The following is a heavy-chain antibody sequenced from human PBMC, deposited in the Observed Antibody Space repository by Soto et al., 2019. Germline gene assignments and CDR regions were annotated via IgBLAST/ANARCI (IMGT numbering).Heavy chain of an antibody. J-gene: IGHJ5*02. V-gene: IGHV3-73*01. Sequence: GGSLRLSCAASGFTFSGSAMHWVRQASGKGLEWVGRIRSKANSYATAYAASVKGRFTISRDDSKNTACLQMNSLKTEDTAVYYCTRLVSPFWGFDPWGQGTLVTVSS. D-gene: IGHD3-16*01. CDR3: TRLVSPFWGFDP. CDR2: IRSKANSYAT. CDR1: GFTFSGSA.